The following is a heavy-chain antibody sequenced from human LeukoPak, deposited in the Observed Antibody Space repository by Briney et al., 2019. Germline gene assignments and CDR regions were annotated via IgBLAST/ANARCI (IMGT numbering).Heavy chain of an antibody. CDR3: ARDPVVVVAATPHYFDY. CDR2: INTNTGNP. J-gene: IGHJ4*02. D-gene: IGHD2-15*01. Sequence: GASVKVSCKASGYTFTSYAMNWVRQAPGQGLEWMGWINTNTGNPTYAQGFTGRFVFSLDTSVSTAYLQISSLKAEDTAVYYCARDPVVVVAATPHYFDYWGQGTLVTVSS. CDR1: GYTFTSYA. V-gene: IGHV7-4-1*02.